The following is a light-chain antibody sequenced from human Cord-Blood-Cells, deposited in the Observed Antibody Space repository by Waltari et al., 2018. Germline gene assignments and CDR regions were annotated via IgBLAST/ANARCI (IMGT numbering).Light chain of an antibody. V-gene: IGLV2-14*01. CDR2: DVS. Sequence: QSALTQPASLSRSPGQSITISCTGTSSDVRGYNYISWYQQHPGKPPKLIFYDVSKRPSGVSNRFSGSKSGNTASLTISGLQAENEANYYCSSYKSSSTLFGGGTKLTVL. J-gene: IGLJ2*01. CDR1: SSDVRGYNY. CDR3: SSYKSSSTL.